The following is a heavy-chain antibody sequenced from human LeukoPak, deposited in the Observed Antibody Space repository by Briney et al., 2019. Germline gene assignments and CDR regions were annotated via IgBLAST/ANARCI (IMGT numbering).Heavy chain of an antibody. D-gene: IGHD3-22*01. CDR2: IYPNNSDS. CDR3: ALSNEAFDSDGYFDY. Sequence: GASLKISCKGSGYTFTNYWVGGGRQVPGKGVEGMGTIYPNNSDSRYNSSFRCQVTISVDRSITTAYLLWKSLKASDTAIYYCALSNEAFDSDGYFDYWGQGPLVTVSS. V-gene: IGHV5-51*01. J-gene: IGHJ4*02. CDR1: GYTFTNYW.